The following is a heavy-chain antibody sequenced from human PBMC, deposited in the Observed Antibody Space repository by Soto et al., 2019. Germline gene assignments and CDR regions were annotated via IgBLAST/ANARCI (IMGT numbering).Heavy chain of an antibody. Sequence: ASVKVSCKASGYTFTSYYMHWVRQAPGQGLEWMGIINPSGGSTRYAQKFQGRVTMTRNTSISTAYMELSSLRSEDTAVYYCARDWGVGELFNNWFDPWGQGTLVTVSS. CDR1: GYTFTSYY. CDR2: INPSGGST. D-gene: IGHD3-10*01. CDR3: ARDWGVGELFNNWFDP. J-gene: IGHJ5*02. V-gene: IGHV1-46*01.